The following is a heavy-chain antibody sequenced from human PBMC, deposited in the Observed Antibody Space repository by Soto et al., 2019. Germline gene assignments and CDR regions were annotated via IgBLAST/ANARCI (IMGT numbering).Heavy chain of an antibody. CDR3: ARSPRRVGGEWYLDY. D-gene: IGHD3-3*01. V-gene: IGHV4-39*07. J-gene: IGHJ4*02. CDR2: IYHSGNT. Sequence: SETLSLTCTVSGGSISSSSYYWGWIRQPPGKGLEWIGSIYHSGNTYYSPSLKNRVTISIDTSKKQFSLNLTSVTATDTAVYYCARSPRRVGGEWYLDYWGPGALVTVSS. CDR1: GGSISSSSYY.